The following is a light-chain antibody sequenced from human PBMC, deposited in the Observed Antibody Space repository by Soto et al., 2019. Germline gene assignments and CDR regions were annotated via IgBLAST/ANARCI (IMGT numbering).Light chain of an antibody. Sequence: DIQMTQSPSSLSASVGDRVTITCRASQTISNYLNWYQQKPGKAPKLLIYAASSLQRGVPSRFCGSGSGTDFTLTISSLQPEDFATYYCQQSYNTPPTFGQGTKVEIK. CDR2: AAS. CDR3: QQSYNTPPT. V-gene: IGKV1-39*01. CDR1: QTISNY. J-gene: IGKJ1*01.